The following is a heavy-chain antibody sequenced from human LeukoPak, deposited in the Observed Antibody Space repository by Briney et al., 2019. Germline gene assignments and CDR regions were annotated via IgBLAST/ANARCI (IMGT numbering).Heavy chain of an antibody. D-gene: IGHD5-18*01. V-gene: IGHV4-39*07. CDR3: AGGYSYGTRYYYYYYMDV. J-gene: IGHJ6*03. Sequence: SETLSLTCTVSGGSISSSSYYWGWIRQPPGKGLEWIGSIYYSGSTYYNPSLKSRVTISVDTSKNQFSLKLSSVTAADTAVYYCAGGYSYGTRYYYYYYMDVWGKGTTVTVSS. CDR1: GGSISSSSYY. CDR2: IYYSGST.